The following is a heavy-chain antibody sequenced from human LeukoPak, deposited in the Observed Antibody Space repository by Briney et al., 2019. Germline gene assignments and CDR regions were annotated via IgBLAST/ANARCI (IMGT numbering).Heavy chain of an antibody. CDR2: IYHSGST. V-gene: IGHV4-30-2*01. CDR3: ARGSLGWNFDL. CDR1: GGSISSGGYS. Sequence: SETLSLTCAVSGGSISSGGYSWSWIRQPPGKGLEWIGYIYHSGSTYYNPSLKSRVTISVDRSKNQFSLQLNSVTPEDTAVYYCARGSLGWNFDLWGRGTLVTVSS. J-gene: IGHJ2*01.